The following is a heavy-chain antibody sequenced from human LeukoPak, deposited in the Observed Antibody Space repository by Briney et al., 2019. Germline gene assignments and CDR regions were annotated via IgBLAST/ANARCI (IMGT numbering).Heavy chain of an antibody. CDR3: AFNNNFKY. V-gene: IGHV3-7*01. CDR2: IKYDGSEK. Sequence: GGSLRLSCGGSGLSFSGQWMNWVRQAPGQGLEWVAHIKYDGSEKYYVDSVKGRFTISRDDAKNSLSLQMSNVRAEDTAVYYCAFNNNFKYWGQGTQVTVSS. D-gene: IGHD4-11*01. J-gene: IGHJ4*02. CDR1: GLSFSGQW.